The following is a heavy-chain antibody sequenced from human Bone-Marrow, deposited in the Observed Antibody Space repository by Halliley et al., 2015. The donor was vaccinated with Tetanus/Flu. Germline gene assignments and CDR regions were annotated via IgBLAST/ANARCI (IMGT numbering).Heavy chain of an antibody. CDR2: INYTGNT. V-gene: IGHV4-59*08. CDR1: GRTISIYF. J-gene: IGHJ4*02. D-gene: IGHD4-17*01. CDR3: ARQMDGDYFDF. Sequence: TLSLTCSVPGRTISIYFWTWIRQPPGKGLEWLGDINYTGNTNYNPSLNSRVSISVDTSKNQFSLELSSVTATDTAVYFCARQMDGDYFDFWSPGTLVTVSS.